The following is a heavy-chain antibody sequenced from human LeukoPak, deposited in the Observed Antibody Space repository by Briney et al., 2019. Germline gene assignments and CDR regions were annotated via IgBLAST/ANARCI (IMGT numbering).Heavy chain of an antibody. D-gene: IGHD2-21*02. CDR2: IYTSGST. CDR3: ARDLCGGDCYPYYYYYGMDV. Sequence: SETLSLTCTVSGGSISSGGYYWSWIRQPAGKGLEWIGRIYTSGSTNYNPSLKSRVTISVDTSKNQFSLKLSSVTAADTAVYYCARDLCGGDCYPYYYYYGMDVWGQGTTVTVSS. CDR1: GGSISSGGYY. J-gene: IGHJ6*02. V-gene: IGHV4-61*02.